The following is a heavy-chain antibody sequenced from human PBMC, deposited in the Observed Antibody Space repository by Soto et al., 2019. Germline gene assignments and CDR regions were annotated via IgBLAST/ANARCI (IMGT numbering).Heavy chain of an antibody. CDR2: IYYSGST. CDR3: ARRGWGYCSGGSCYSYYYYMDV. J-gene: IGHJ6*03. V-gene: IGHV4-59*08. CDR1: GGSISSYY. Sequence: PSETLSLTCTVSGGSISSYYWSWIRQPPGKGLEWIGYIYYSGSTNYNPSLKSRVTISVDTSKNQFSLKLSSVTAADTAVYYCARRGWGYCSGGSCYSYYYYMDVWGKGTTVT. D-gene: IGHD2-15*01.